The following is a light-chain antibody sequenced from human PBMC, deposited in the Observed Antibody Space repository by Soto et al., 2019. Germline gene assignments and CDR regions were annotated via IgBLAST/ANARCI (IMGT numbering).Light chain of an antibody. Sequence: QSVLTQPASVSGSPGQSITISCTGTSSDVGNYKYVSWYQQHPGKAPKLMIYEVSNRPSGVSNRFSGSRSGNTASLTISGLQAEDESDYYCISYTSSSTWVFGGGTKLTVL. CDR3: ISYTSSSTWV. V-gene: IGLV2-14*01. CDR1: SSDVGNYKY. CDR2: EVS. J-gene: IGLJ3*02.